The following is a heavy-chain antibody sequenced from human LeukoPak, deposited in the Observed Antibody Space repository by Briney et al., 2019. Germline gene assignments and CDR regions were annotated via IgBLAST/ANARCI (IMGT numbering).Heavy chain of an antibody. D-gene: IGHD3-22*01. CDR3: AKDVLEGSGYYLFDS. V-gene: IGHV3-30*02. J-gene: IGHJ4*02. CDR1: GFTFSSYG. CDR2: IRYDGSK. Sequence: PGGSLRLSCAASGFTFSSYGMNWVRQAPGKGLEWVAFIRYDGSKYYADSVKGRFTISRENSKNTLYLQMNSLRAEDTAVYYCAKDVLEGSGYYLFDSWGRGTLVTVSS.